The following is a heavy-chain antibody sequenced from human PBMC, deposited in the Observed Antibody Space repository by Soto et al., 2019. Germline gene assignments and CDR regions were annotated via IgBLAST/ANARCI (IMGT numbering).Heavy chain of an antibody. Sequence: SETLSLTCSVSGDSISNLDYFWAWIRQPPGQALEYIGYIYKSATTYYNPSFESRVAISVDTSKSQFSLNVTSVAAADTAVYFCARGRYCLTGRCFPNWFDSWGQGALVTVSS. CDR1: GDSISNLDYF. V-gene: IGHV4-30-4*01. CDR3: ARGRYCLTGRCFPNWFDS. CDR2: IYKSATT. D-gene: IGHD7-27*01. J-gene: IGHJ5*01.